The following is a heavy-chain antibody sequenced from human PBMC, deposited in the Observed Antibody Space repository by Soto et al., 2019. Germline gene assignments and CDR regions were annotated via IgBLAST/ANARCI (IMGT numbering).Heavy chain of an antibody. CDR3: ARGLIAAAGYYYYGMDV. CDR2: INPISGKA. D-gene: IGHD6-13*01. Sequence: SVKVSCKASGSTFSNYAMHWVRQAPGQSLEWMGGINPISGKANYAQKFQDRVTITADESTSTAYMELSSLRSEDTAVYYCARGLIAAAGYYYYGMDVWGQGTTVTVSS. J-gene: IGHJ6*02. V-gene: IGHV1-69*13. CDR1: GSTFSNYA.